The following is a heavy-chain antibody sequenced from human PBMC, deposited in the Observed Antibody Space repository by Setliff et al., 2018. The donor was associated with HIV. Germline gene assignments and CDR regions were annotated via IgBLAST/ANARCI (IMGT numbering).Heavy chain of an antibody. CDR3: TKNLYSSRWSPLDY. V-gene: IGHV3-30*04. D-gene: IGHD6-13*01. J-gene: IGHJ4*02. CDR2: ISYDVSDK. Sequence: GGSLRLSCTASGFTFGDYAMTWVRQTPGKGLEWVAVISYDVSDKYYTDSVRGRFIISRDNSKNTLYLQMDSLRAEDTAVYYCTKNLYSSRWSPLDYWGQGALVTVSS. CDR1: GFTFGDYA.